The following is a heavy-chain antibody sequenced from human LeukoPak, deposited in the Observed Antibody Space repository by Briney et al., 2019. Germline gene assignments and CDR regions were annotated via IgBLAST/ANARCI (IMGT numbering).Heavy chain of an antibody. CDR1: GFTFLDYY. Sequence: GGSLRLSCAASGFTFLDYYMSWIRQAPGKGLEWVSYISSSGTTIYYADSVKGRFTISRDNAKNSLFLQMNSLRAEDTAVYYCARVEKQYQLLTYYYYYMDVWGKGTTVTISS. V-gene: IGHV3-11*01. D-gene: IGHD2-2*01. CDR2: ISSSGTTI. CDR3: ARVEKQYQLLTYYYYYMDV. J-gene: IGHJ6*03.